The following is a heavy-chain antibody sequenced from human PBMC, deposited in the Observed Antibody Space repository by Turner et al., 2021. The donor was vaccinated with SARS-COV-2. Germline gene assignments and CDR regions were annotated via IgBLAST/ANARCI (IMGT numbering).Heavy chain of an antibody. CDR2: FYKIGSI. V-gene: IGHV4-59*08. Sequence: QVQLQESGPGLVRPSETLSLTCTVSGGSISSKSWSWIRQSPGRGLEWIGYFYKIGSIDYNPTLRSRVTISVDTSKNQLSLNLISMTAADTAVYYCARRQGSTSGYDHGMNVWGQGTAVIVSS. CDR3: ARRQGSTSGYDHGMNV. CDR1: GGSISSKS. D-gene: IGHD1-1*01. J-gene: IGHJ6*02.